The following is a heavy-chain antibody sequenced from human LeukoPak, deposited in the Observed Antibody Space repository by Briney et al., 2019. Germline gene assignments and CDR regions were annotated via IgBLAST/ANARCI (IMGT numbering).Heavy chain of an antibody. J-gene: IGHJ4*02. CDR3: ARDSRGVTTVVPFDY. CDR2: IIPILGIA. Sequence: ASVKVSCKASGGTFSSYTISWVRQAPGQGLEWMGRIIPILGIANYAQKFQGRVTITADKSTSTAYMELSSLRSEDTAVYYYARDSRGVTTVVPFDYWGQGTLVTVSS. D-gene: IGHD4-23*01. V-gene: IGHV1-69*02. CDR1: GGTFSSYT.